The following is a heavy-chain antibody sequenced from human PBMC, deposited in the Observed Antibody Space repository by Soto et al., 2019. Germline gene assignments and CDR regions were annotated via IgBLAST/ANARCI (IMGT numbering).Heavy chain of an antibody. CDR1: GDSCSSYW. V-gene: IGHV5-51*01. J-gene: IGHJ6*02. CDR3: ARHKDIVVVSAVMKYYYYGMDV. Sequence: GESLKIACKGWGDSCSSYWIALVRQMPGKGLEWMGIIYPGDSDTRYSPSFQGQVTISADKSISTAYLQWSSLKASDTAMYYCARHKDIVVVSAVMKYYYYGMDVWGQGTTVTVSS. D-gene: IGHD2-2*01. CDR2: IYPGDSDT.